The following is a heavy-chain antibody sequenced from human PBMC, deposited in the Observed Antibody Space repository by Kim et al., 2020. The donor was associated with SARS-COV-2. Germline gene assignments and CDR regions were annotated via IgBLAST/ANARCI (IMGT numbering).Heavy chain of an antibody. D-gene: IGHD6-13*01. Sequence: SETLSPTCTVFGGSISSYYWSWIRQPPGKGLEWIGYIYYSGSTNYTPSLKSRATISIDTSKNQFSLELSSVTAADTAVYYCARHEGSSWFSPYDYWGLGTLVTVSS. V-gene: IGHV4-59*08. CDR3: ARHEGSSWFSPYDY. CDR1: GGSISSYY. J-gene: IGHJ4*02. CDR2: IYYSGST.